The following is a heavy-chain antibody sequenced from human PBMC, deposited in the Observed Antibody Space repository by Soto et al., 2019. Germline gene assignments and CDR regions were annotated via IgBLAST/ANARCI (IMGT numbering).Heavy chain of an antibody. CDR2: IIPIFGTT. J-gene: IGHJ5*02. CDR3: ARGRAARITIFGVVTPRTNWFDP. D-gene: IGHD3-3*01. V-gene: IGHV1-69*06. Sequence: SVKVSCKASGGSFSSYAISWVRQAPGQGLEWMGGIIPIFGTTNYAQKFQGRVSLTADKSTSTAYMELSSLRSEDTAVYYCARGRAARITIFGVVTPRTNWFDPWGQGTLVTVSS. CDR1: GGSFSSYA.